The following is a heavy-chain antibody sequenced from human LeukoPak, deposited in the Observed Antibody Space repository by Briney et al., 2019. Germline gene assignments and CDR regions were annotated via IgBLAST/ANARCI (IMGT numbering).Heavy chain of an antibody. CDR2: IKSKTDGGTT. CDR3: TTAPGVYGSGRHTNYYYYYYGMDV. V-gene: IGHV3-15*01. D-gene: IGHD3-10*01. Sequence: PGGSLRLSCAASGFTFSNAWMSRVRQAPGKGLEWVGRIKSKTDGGTTDYAAPVKGRFTISRDDSKNTLYLQMNSLKTEDTAVYYCTTAPGVYGSGRHTNYYYYYYGMDVWGQGTTVTVSS. J-gene: IGHJ6*02. CDR1: GFTFSNAW.